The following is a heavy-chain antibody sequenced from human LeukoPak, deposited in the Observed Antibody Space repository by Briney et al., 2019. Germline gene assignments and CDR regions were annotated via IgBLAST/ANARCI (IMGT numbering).Heavy chain of an antibody. Sequence: PGGSLRLSCAASGFTVSTYYMTWVRQAPGKGLECVSVIYSGGSTYYADSVKGRFTVSRDNSKNTLHLQMNSLRAEDTAMYYCARGLGYCTSTTCLLPFDYWGQGTLVTVSS. CDR2: IYSGGST. J-gene: IGHJ4*02. V-gene: IGHV3-53*01. D-gene: IGHD2-8*01. CDR3: ARGLGYCTSTTCLLPFDY. CDR1: GFTVSTYY.